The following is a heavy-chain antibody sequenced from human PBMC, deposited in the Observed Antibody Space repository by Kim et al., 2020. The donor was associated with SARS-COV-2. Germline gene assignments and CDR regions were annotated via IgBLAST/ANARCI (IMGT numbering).Heavy chain of an antibody. V-gene: IGHV4-59*01. D-gene: IGHD6-13*01. CDR3: ARSIAAAGTGWFDP. CDR1: GGSISSYY. CDR2: IYYSGST. Sequence: SETLSLTCTVSGGSISSYYWSWIRQPPGKGLEWIGYIYYSGSTNYNPSLKSRVTISVDTSKNQFSLKLSSVTAADTAVYYCARSIAAAGTGWFDPWGQGTLVTVSS. J-gene: IGHJ5*02.